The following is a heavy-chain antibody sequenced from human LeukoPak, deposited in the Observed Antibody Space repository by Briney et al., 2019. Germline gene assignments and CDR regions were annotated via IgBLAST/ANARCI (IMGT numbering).Heavy chain of an antibody. J-gene: IGHJ4*02. CDR1: GVSISGHY. D-gene: IGHD3-3*01. CDR3: ARYSVDRSGWSFDY. V-gene: IGHV4-59*08. Sequence: PSETLSLTCTVSGVSISGHYWSWIRQPPGKGLEWIGYIYNSESTNYNPSLKSRVTISVDTSKNQFSLKLSSVTAADTAVYYCARYSVDRSGWSFDYWGQGTLVTVSS. CDR2: IYNSEST.